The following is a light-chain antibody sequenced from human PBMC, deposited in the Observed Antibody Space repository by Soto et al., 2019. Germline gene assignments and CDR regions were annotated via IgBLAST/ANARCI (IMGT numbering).Light chain of an antibody. V-gene: IGKV1-5*01. Sequence: DIQMTQSPSTLSASVGDRVTITCRASQSISSWLAWYKQKPGKAPKLLIYDASSLESGVPSRFSGSGSGTEFTLTISSLKTDDFESYYCQQYDSYSWTFGQGTKVDIK. CDR1: QSISSW. CDR2: DAS. J-gene: IGKJ1*01. CDR3: QQYDSYSWT.